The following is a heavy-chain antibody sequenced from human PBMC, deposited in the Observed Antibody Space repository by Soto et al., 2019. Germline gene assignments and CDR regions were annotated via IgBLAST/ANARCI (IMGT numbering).Heavy chain of an antibody. D-gene: IGHD6-13*01. J-gene: IGHJ4*02. Sequence: ASVKVSCKASGYTFTSYAMHWVLQAPGQRLEWMGWINAGNGNTKYSQKFQGRVTITRDTSASTAYMELSSLRSEGTAVYYCARDPPFIAAARLDYWGQGTLVTVSS. CDR1: GYTFTSYA. V-gene: IGHV1-3*01. CDR2: INAGNGNT. CDR3: ARDPPFIAAARLDY.